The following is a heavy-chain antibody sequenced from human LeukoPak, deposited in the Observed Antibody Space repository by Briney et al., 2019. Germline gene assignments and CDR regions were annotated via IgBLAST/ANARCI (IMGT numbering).Heavy chain of an antibody. Sequence: GGSLRLSCAASGFTFSSYWMHWVRQAPGKGLEWVGRIKSKTDGGTTDYAAPVKGRFTISRDDSKNTLYLQMNSLKTEDTAVYYCTTYYDSSGQGYWGQGTLVTVSS. D-gene: IGHD3-22*01. J-gene: IGHJ4*02. CDR3: TTYYDSSGQGY. CDR1: GFTFSSYW. V-gene: IGHV3-15*01. CDR2: IKSKTDGGTT.